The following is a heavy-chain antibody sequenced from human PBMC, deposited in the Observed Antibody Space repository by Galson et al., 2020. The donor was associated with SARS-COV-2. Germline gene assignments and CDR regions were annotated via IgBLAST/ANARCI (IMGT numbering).Heavy chain of an antibody. J-gene: IGHJ4*01. CDR2: ISGGGGST. V-gene: IGHV3-23*01. D-gene: IGHD4-17*01. Sequence: GGSLSLTCAASGFTFSRYAMAWVRQAPGKGLEWVSGISGGGGSTYYPDSVKGRFTISRDISQNTAYLQMRSLRADAAAVYYWAEERGSDFGGQLDCWGHGTQGTVSS. CDR3: AEERGSDFGGQLDC. CDR1: GFTFSRYA.